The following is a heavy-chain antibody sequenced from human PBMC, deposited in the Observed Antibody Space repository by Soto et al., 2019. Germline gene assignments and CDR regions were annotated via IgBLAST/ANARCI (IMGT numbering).Heavy chain of an antibody. CDR3: ARDTGYHCNYDY. J-gene: IGHJ4*02. CDR1: GFTFSTYG. Sequence: GGSLRLSFAASGFTFSTYGMNWVRQAPGKGLEWVSSISSGGTSIFYADSVKGRFTISRDYATNSLYLQLDSLRAEDTAVYYLARDTGYHCNYDYWGLGTLVTVSS. CDR2: ISSGGTSI. D-gene: IGHD1-20*01. V-gene: IGHV3-21*01.